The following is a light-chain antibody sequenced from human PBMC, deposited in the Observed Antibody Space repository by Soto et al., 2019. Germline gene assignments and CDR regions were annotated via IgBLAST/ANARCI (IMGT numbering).Light chain of an antibody. CDR3: QQSSSSPPIT. Sequence: DIQLTQSPSSLSASLGDRVTISCRASQNIDNYLHWYQQKSRKAPTVLIYAASVLRDGVPSRFIGSGFWPEFTLTSNNLLPEDFATYYCQQSSSSPPITFGQGTRLDI. V-gene: IGKV1-39*01. CDR1: QNIDNY. J-gene: IGKJ5*01. CDR2: AAS.